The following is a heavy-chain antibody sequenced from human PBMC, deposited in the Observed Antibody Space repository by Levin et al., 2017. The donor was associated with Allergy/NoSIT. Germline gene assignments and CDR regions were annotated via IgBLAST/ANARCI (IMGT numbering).Heavy chain of an antibody. CDR2: IWYDGSNK. J-gene: IGHJ4*02. V-gene: IGHV3-33*01. CDR3: ARGEFHYDYNGNPVPGHFDY. CDR1: GFTFSSYG. D-gene: IGHD3-16*01. Sequence: GESLKISCAASGFTFSSYGMHWVRQAPGKGLEWVAVIWYDGSNKYYVDSVKGRFTISRDNSKNTLYLQMNSLRAEDTAVYYCARGEFHYDYNGNPVPGHFDYWGQGTLVTVSS.